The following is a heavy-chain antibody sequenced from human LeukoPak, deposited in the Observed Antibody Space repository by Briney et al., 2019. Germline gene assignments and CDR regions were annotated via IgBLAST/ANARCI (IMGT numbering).Heavy chain of an antibody. J-gene: IGHJ6*03. Sequence: GGSLRLSCAASGFAFSKYNMNWVRQAPGKGLEWVSSISSSSSYIYYADSVKGRFTISRDNARNSLYLQMNSLRAEDTGVYYCARSELGYYNYYMDVWGKGATVTVSS. V-gene: IGHV3-21*01. CDR2: ISSSSSYI. CDR3: ARSELGYYNYYMDV. CDR1: GFAFSKYN. D-gene: IGHD7-27*01.